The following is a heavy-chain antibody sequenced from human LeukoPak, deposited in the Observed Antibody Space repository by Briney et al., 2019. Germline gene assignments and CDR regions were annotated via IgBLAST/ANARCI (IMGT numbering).Heavy chain of an antibody. CDR3: ARESRRIAAAGPSYYMDV. Sequence: SETLSLTCTVSGGSISSSSYYWGWARQPPGKGLEWIGTIYYSGSTYYNPSLKSRVTISVDTSKNQFSLMVNSVTAADTAVYYCARESRRIAAAGPSYYMDVWGRGTAVTVSS. J-gene: IGHJ6*03. D-gene: IGHD6-13*01. CDR2: IYYSGST. V-gene: IGHV4-39*07. CDR1: GGSISSSSYY.